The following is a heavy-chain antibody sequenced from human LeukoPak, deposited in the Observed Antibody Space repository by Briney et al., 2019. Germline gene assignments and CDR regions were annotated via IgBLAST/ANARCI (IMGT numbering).Heavy chain of an antibody. J-gene: IGHJ4*02. Sequence: GGSLRLSCAASGFTFSSYWMSWVSQAPGKGLEWVANIKQDGSEKYYVDSVKGRFTISRDNAKNSLYLQMNSLRAEATAVYYCARAVDYDFRSGYYQATAGSYSFVYWGQGTLVTVSS. CDR1: GFTFSSYW. CDR2: IKQDGSEK. V-gene: IGHV3-7*01. CDR3: ARAVDYDFRSGYYQATAGSYSFVY. D-gene: IGHD3-3*01.